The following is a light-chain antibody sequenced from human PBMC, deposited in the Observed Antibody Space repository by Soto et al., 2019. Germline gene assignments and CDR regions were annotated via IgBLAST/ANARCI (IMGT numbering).Light chain of an antibody. CDR3: SSYGGSNNLGG. CDR2: EVS. Sequence: QSALTQPPSASGSPGQSVTISCTGTSSDIGGYNYVSWYQHHPGKAPKVMIYEVSKRPSGVPDRFSGSKSGNTASLTVPGLQPEDEADYSCSSYGGSNNLGGFGGGTQVTVL. J-gene: IGLJ3*02. CDR1: SSDIGGYNY. V-gene: IGLV2-8*01.